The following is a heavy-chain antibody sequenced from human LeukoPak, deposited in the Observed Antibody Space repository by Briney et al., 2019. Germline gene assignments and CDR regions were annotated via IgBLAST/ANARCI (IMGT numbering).Heavy chain of an antibody. Sequence: SETLSLTCTVSGGSVSKYYWSWIRQPPGKGLEWIGYIYYSGSTNYNPSLKSRVSVSVDTSKNQFSLKVNSVTAADTAVYYCARVSEYFFGDNQIGYYYFYMDVWGKGTTVTVSS. CDR2: IYYSGST. CDR1: GGSVSKYY. CDR3: ARVSEYFFGDNQIGYYYFYMDV. J-gene: IGHJ6*03. D-gene: IGHD4-17*01. V-gene: IGHV4-59*02.